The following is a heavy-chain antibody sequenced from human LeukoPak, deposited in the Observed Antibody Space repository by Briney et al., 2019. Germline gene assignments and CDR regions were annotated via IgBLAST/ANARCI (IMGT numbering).Heavy chain of an antibody. D-gene: IGHD1-26*01. J-gene: IGHJ4*02. CDR3: ARSIVGVRKRNDY. CDR1: GHTFSSYD. Sequence: GASVKLSCNASGHTFSSYDIIWGRQASGQRLKWMGWMNPNSGLTGYAQKFQGRVTMTRSTSISTAYMGLTSLTSEDSAVYYCARSIVGVRKRNDYWGQGTLVTVSS. V-gene: IGHV1-8*01. CDR2: MNPNSGLT.